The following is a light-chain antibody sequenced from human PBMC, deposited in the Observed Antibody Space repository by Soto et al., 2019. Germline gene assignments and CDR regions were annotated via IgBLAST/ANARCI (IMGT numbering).Light chain of an antibody. Sequence: SVLTQPPSASGSPGQSVTISCTGSNSDIGAYNHVSWYQQHPGKAPKLIIYEVGERPSGVPDRFSGSKSGDTASLTVSGLQAEDEADYYCCSYAGSKNLVFGTGTKVSVL. CDR1: NSDIGAYNH. CDR2: EVG. J-gene: IGLJ1*01. CDR3: CSYAGSKNLV. V-gene: IGLV2-8*01.